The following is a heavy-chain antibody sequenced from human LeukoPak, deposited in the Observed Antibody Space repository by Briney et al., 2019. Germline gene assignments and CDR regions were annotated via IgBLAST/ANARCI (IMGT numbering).Heavy chain of an antibody. D-gene: IGHD2-21*02. V-gene: IGHV3-30-3*01. CDR1: GFTFSSYA. Sequence: GESLRLSCAASGFTFSSYAMHWVRQAPGKGLEWVAVISYDGSNKYYADSVKGRFTISRDNSKNTLYLQMNSLRAEDTAVYYCAREHIVVVTAIPSHYYYCGMDVWGQGTTVTVSS. CDR3: AREHIVVVTAIPSHYYYCGMDV. CDR2: ISYDGSNK. J-gene: IGHJ6*02.